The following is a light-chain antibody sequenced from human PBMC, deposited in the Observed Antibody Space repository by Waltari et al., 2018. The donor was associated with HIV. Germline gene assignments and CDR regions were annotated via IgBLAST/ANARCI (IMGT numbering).Light chain of an antibody. V-gene: IGLV3-10*01. CDR2: EDT. J-gene: IGLJ1*01. Sequence: SFELTQPPSVSVSPGQTATIACSGNALTKGSPYWYRQRSGQAPELVLYEDTKRPSVIPGRCHGSRSGTTATLIINGAQAEDEGDYYCYSTDSSDSHRGVFGTGTAVYVL. CDR1: ALTKGS. CDR3: YSTDSSDSHRGV.